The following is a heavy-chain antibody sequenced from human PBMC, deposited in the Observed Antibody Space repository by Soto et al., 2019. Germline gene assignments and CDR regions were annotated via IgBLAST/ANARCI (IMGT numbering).Heavy chain of an antibody. CDR2: IYYSGST. Sequence: PSATPSPTCHDSGCYIYSRGYFLGWVRQPPGKGLEWIGSIYYSGSTYYNPSLRSRVTISVDTSKNQFSLKLSSVTAEDTAVYYCARAERLAAAGTVCFDYWGQGILVSVSA. V-gene: IGHV4-39*01. CDR1: GCYIYSRGYF. D-gene: IGHD6-13*01. J-gene: IGHJ4*02. CDR3: ARAERLAAAGTVCFDY.